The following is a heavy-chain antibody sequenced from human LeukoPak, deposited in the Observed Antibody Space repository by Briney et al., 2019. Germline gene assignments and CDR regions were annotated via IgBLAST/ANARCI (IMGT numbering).Heavy chain of an antibody. CDR2: INPSGGST. D-gene: IGHD6-19*01. CDR1: GYTFTSYY. CDR3: ARSIIRGYSSGWSLFDY. V-gene: IGHV1-46*03. J-gene: IGHJ4*02. Sequence: ASVKVSCKASGYTFTSYYMHLVRQARGQGLEWMGIINPSGGSTSYAQKFQGRVTMTRDTSTSTVYMELSSLRSEDTAVYYCARSIIRGYSSGWSLFDYWGQGTLVTVSS.